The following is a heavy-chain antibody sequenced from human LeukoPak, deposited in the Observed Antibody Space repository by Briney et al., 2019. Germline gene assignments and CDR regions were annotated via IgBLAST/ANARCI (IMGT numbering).Heavy chain of an antibody. Sequence: GGSLRLSCAASGFTFSIYAMNWVRQAPGKGLEWVSSISTTSSSSYIHYADSMKGRFTISRDNAKSSLYLQMNSLRAEDTAVYYCARVMAGYSYMDVWGKGTTVTVSS. CDR1: GFTFSIYA. CDR2: ISTTSSSSYI. CDR3: ARVMAGYSYMDV. D-gene: IGHD3-10*01. J-gene: IGHJ6*03. V-gene: IGHV3-21*01.